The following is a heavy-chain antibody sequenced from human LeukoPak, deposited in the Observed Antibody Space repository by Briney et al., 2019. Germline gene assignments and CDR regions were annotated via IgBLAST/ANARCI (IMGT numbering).Heavy chain of an antibody. CDR1: GFTFSNAW. CDR2: IQSKTDGGTT. CDR3: TTAAEYIRAGNAFDG. Sequence: SGGSLRLSCAASGFTFSNAWMSWVRQAPGKGLEWVGRIQSKTDGGTTDYAAPVKGRFTISRDDSKNTLYLQMNSLKTEDTAVYYCTTAAEYIRAGNAFDGWGQGTMVTVSS. V-gene: IGHV3-15*01. D-gene: IGHD6-6*01. J-gene: IGHJ3*01.